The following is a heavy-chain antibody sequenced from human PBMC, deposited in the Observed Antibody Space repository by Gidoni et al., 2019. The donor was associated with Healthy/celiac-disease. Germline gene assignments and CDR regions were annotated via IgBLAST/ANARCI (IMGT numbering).Heavy chain of an antibody. CDR2: IYHSGST. CDR1: GGSISSGGYS. J-gene: IGHJ4*02. V-gene: IGHV4-30-2*01. D-gene: IGHD7-27*01. Sequence: QLQLQESGSGLVKPSQTLSLTCAVSGGSISSGGYSWSWIRQPPGKGLEWIGYIYHSGSTYYNPSRKSRVTISVDRSKNQFSLKLSSVTAADTSVYYCARGDRWGYYFDYWGQGTLVTVSS. CDR3: ARGDRWGYYFDY.